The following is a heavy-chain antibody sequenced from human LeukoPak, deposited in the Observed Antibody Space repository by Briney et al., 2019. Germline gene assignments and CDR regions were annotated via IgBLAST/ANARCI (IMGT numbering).Heavy chain of an antibody. Sequence: GGSLRLSCAASGFTFSSYSMNWVRQAPGKGLEWVSSISSSSSYIYYADSVKGRFTISRDNAKNSLYLQMNSLRAEDTAVYYCARDSLSNYGDYSGAFDIWGQGTMVTVSS. CDR2: ISSSSSYI. D-gene: IGHD4-17*01. V-gene: IGHV3-21*01. J-gene: IGHJ3*02. CDR3: ARDSLSNYGDYSGAFDI. CDR1: GFTFSSYS.